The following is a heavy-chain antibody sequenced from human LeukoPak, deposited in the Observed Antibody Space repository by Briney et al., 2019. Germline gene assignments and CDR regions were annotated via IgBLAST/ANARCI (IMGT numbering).Heavy chain of an antibody. D-gene: IGHD2-2*02. CDR3: ARGTRAYYTVMDV. Sequence: SGRSLRLSCEASGFTFSDYGIHWVRQTPDKALEWVALSWYDGSEAYYADSVKGRFTVSRDNSKNSLYLQMDSLRAGDTAVYYCARGTRAYYTVMDVWGQGTTVTVSS. CDR2: SWYDGSEA. CDR1: GFTFSDYG. J-gene: IGHJ6*02. V-gene: IGHV3-33*01.